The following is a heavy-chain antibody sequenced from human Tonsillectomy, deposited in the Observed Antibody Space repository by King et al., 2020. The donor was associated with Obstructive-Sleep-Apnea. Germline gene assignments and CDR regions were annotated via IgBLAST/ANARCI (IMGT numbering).Heavy chain of an antibody. V-gene: IGHV3-30*04. CDR1: GFTFSSYA. J-gene: IGHJ4*02. D-gene: IGHD5-24*01. CDR3: ARGRRGVSASVYFDY. CDR2: ISYDGSNK. Sequence: QVQLVESGGGVVQPGRSLRLSCAVSGFTFSSYAMHWVRQAPGKGLEWVAVISYDGSNKFYADSVKGRFTISRDNSKNTLYLQMNSLRAEDTAVYYCARGRRGVSASVYFDYWGQGTLVTVSS.